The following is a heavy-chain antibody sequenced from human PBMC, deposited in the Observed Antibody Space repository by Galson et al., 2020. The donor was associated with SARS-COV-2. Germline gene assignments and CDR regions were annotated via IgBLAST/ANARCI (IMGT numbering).Heavy chain of an antibody. V-gene: IGHV3-7*01. D-gene: IGHD6-19*01. CDR3: TREGWQGAY. J-gene: IGHJ4*02. CDR1: GFTFKDYW. Sequence: GSLRLSCAVSGFTFKDYWMSWVRQAPGKGLEWVANIKGDGSETNYVDSVKGRFSISRDNAVNSLYLQMNSLRAEDTAVYYCTREGWQGAYWGQGTRVTVSS. CDR2: IKGDGSET.